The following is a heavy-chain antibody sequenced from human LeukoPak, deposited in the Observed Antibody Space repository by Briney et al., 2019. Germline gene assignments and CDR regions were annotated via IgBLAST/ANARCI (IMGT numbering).Heavy chain of an antibody. J-gene: IGHJ4*02. Sequence: GGSLRLSCAASGFTFSSHWMTWVRQPPGKGLEWLGNIKQDGSEQYYVDSVKGRITISRDNAKKSLYLEMNSLRAEDTAVYYCASQLDGTLDYWGQGTLVSVSS. CDR3: ASQLDGTLDY. V-gene: IGHV3-7*02. CDR2: IKQDGSEQ. CDR1: GFTFSSHW. D-gene: IGHD2-2*01.